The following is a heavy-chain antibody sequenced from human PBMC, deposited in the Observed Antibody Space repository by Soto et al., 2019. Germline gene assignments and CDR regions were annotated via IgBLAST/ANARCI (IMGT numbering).Heavy chain of an antibody. D-gene: IGHD2-15*01. CDR1: GFTFSSYG. CDR2: ISYDGSNK. J-gene: IGHJ4*02. V-gene: IGHV3-30*18. Sequence: GGSLRLSCAASGFTFSSYGMHWVRQAPGKGLEWVAVISYDGSNKYYADSVKGRFTISRDNSKNTLYLQMNSLRAEDTAVYYCAKDSGGCSGGSCYFVDYWGQGTLVTVSS. CDR3: AKDSGGCSGGSCYFVDY.